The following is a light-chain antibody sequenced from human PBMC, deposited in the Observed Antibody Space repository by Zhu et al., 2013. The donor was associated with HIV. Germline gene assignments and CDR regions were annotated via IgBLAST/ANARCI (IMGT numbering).Light chain of an antibody. Sequence: DIQLTQSPASLSTSVGARVTISCRASQSISNYLNWYQQKPGKAPRLLIYAASTLQNGVPFRFSGTGSGTDFTLTISSLQPEDFATYFCQQSYNSPPTFGLGTKVKSN. CDR1: QSISNY. J-gene: IGKJ1*01. V-gene: IGKV1-39*01. CDR2: AAS. CDR3: QQSYNSPPT.